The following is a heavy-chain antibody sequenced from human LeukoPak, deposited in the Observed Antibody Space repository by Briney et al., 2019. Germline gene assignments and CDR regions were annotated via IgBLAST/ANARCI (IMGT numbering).Heavy chain of an antibody. CDR2: IKSKTDDWTA. V-gene: IGHV3-15*07. CDR3: TTYPWGFDY. CDR1: GFTFSSYA. D-gene: IGHD3-16*01. J-gene: IGHJ4*02. Sequence: GRSLRLSCAASGFTFSSYAMHWVRQAPGKGLEWVGRIKSKTDDWTADYAAPVKGRFTISRDDSKNTLYLQMNSLKTEDTAVYYCTTYPWGFDYWGQGTLVTVSS.